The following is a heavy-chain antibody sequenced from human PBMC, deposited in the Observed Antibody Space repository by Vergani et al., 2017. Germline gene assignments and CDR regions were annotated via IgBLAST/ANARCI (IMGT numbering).Heavy chain of an antibody. CDR2: IYWDDDK. J-gene: IGHJ4*02. CDR1: GFSLSTSGEG. Sequence: QITLKESGPTLVKPTQTLTLTCTFSGFSLSTSGEGVGWIRQPPGKALEWLALIYWDDDKRYSPSLKSRLTITKDPSKNQVVLTMTNMDPVDTATYYCAHSPAKIAAADYWGQGTLVTVSS. CDR3: AHSPAKIAAADY. V-gene: IGHV2-5*02. D-gene: IGHD6-13*01.